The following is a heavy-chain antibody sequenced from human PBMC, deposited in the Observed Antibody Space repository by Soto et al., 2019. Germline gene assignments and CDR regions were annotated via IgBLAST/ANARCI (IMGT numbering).Heavy chain of an antibody. CDR2: IYSGGST. Sequence: PGGSLRLSCAASGFTVTSHYMSWVRQAPGKGLEWVSVIYSGGSTYYAVSVKGRFTISRDNSKNTLYLQMNSLRAEDTAVYYCARDLYFDHWGQGTLVTVSS. CDR3: ARDLYFDH. V-gene: IGHV3-66*01. J-gene: IGHJ4*02. CDR1: GFTVTSHY.